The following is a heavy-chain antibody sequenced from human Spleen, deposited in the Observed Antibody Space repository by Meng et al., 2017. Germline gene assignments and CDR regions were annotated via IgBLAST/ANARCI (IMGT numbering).Heavy chain of an antibody. CDR3: ARHTFSGNPGGIDS. J-gene: IGHJ4*02. CDR1: GGPISRTGTC. CDR2: QCHADDT. V-gene: IGHV4-39*01. D-gene: IGHD4-23*01. Sequence: QLQLREPGPGLVKPSETLSLTCTVCGGPISRTGTCGGWIRQPPGKGLEWIGSQCHADDTYYNPSLMGRVTISVDTSKNQVSLKLTSVTAADTSIYYCARHTFSGNPGGIDSWGQGILVTVSS.